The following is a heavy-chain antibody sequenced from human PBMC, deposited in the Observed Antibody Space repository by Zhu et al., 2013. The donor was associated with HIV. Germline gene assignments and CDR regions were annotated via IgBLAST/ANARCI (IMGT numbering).Heavy chain of an antibody. CDR1: GFTFSSYS. J-gene: IGHJ4*02. V-gene: IGHV3-21*01. D-gene: IGHD6-19*01. Sequence: EVQLVESGGGLVKPGGSLRLSCAASGFTFSSYSMNWVRQAPGKGLEWVSSISSSSSYIYYADSVKGRFTISRDNAKNSLYLQMNSLRAEDTAVYYCARPIYLNSSGRDYWGQGTLVTVSS. CDR3: ARPIYLNSSGRDY. CDR2: ISSSSSYI.